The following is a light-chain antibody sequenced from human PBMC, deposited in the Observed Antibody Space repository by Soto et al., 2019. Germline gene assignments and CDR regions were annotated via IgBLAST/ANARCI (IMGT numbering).Light chain of an antibody. J-gene: IGKJ1*01. CDR2: GAS. CDR1: QSVSSSY. Sequence: EIVLTQSPGTLSLSPGERATLSCRASQSVSSSYLAWYQQKPGQAPRLLIYGASSRATGIPDRFSGSGSGTDFTLTISRLAPEDFAVYYCQQYGSAQSFGQGTTVEIK. CDR3: QQYGSAQS. V-gene: IGKV3-20*01.